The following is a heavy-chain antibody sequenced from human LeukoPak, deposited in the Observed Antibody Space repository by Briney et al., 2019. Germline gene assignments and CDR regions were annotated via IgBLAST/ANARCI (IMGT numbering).Heavy chain of an antibody. Sequence: PGGSLRLSCSASGFTFSSYAMHWVRQAPGRGLEYVSAISSNGGSTYYADSVKGRFTISRDNSKNTLYLQMSSLRAEDTAVYYCVKGREPKPADLDYWGQGTLVTVSS. CDR2: ISSNGGST. V-gene: IGHV3-64D*06. CDR1: GFTFSSYA. J-gene: IGHJ4*02. D-gene: IGHD2-2*01. CDR3: VKGREPKPADLDY.